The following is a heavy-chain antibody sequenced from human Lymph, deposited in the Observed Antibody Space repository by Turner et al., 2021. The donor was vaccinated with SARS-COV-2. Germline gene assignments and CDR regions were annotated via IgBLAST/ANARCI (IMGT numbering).Heavy chain of an antibody. CDR3: ARGIRWPSKMGEFDP. D-gene: IGHD3-16*01. Sequence: QVQLVESGGGVVQPGRSLRLTCAASGFTFNNYAIHWVRQAPGKVVEWVEVRTYDGINKYYADSVKGRFTISRDKSKNMLYLKMASPGADDTAVDYCARGIRWPSKMGEFDPWGQGTQVTVSS. CDR2: RTYDGINK. CDR1: GFTFNNYA. V-gene: IGHV3-30-3*01. J-gene: IGHJ5*02.